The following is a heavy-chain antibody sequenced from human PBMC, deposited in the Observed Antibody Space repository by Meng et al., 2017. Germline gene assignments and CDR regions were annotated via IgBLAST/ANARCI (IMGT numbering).Heavy chain of an antibody. J-gene: IGHJ5*02. Sequence: QGRCQLWGAGLLKPSETLFRTFAVYVGSCICYYWSWIRQPPGKGLEWIGEINHSGSTNYNPSLKSRVTISVDTSKNQFSLKLSSVTAADTAVYYCERKFTMVRGIYNWFDPWGQGTLVTVSS. CDR3: ERKFTMVRGIYNWFDP. D-gene: IGHD3-10*01. CDR1: VGSCICYY. CDR2: INHSGST. V-gene: IGHV4-34*01.